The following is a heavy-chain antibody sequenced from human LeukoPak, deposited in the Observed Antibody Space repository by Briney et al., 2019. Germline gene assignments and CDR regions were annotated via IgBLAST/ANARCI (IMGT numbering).Heavy chain of an antibody. J-gene: IGHJ4*02. CDR3: ARLPFRYVDY. V-gene: IGHV4-34*01. Sequence: PSETLSLTCAVYGGSFSGYYWSWIRQPPGKGLEWIGEINHSGSTNYNPSLKSRVTISADTSKNQFSLKLSSVTAADTAVYYCARLPFRYVDYWGQGTLVTVSS. D-gene: IGHD3-16*01. CDR2: INHSGST. CDR1: GGSFSGYY.